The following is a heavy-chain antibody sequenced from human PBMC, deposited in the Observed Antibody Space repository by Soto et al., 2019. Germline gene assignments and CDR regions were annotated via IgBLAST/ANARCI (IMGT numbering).Heavy chain of an antibody. V-gene: IGHV3-23*01. CDR1: TFNHYA. CDR2: IIANGGT. Sequence: TFNHYAMSWVRQAPGKGLEWVSIIIANGGTFYADSVKGRFTISRDNSKNTVYLQMSSLRVEDTAIYYCAKDYTVAADPSSVILFDYWGQGALVTVSS. J-gene: IGHJ4*02. CDR3: AKDYTVAADPSSVILFDY. D-gene: IGHD2-15*01.